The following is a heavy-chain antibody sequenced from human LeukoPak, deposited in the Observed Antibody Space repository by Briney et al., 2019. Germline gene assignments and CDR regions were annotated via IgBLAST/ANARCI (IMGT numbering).Heavy chain of an antibody. J-gene: IGHJ4*02. CDR3: AREVYYDSSGLDY. D-gene: IGHD3-22*01. CDR1: GGTFSSYA. CDR2: IIPILGIA. V-gene: IGHV1-69*04. Sequence: GASVKVSCKASGGTFSSYAISWVRQAPGQGLEWMGRIIPILGIANYAQKFQGRVTITADKSTSTAYMELSSLRSEDTAVYYCAREVYYDSSGLDYWGQGTLVTVPS.